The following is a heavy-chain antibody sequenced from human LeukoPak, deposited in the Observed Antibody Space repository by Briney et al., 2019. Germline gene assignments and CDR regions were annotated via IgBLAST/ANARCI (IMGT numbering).Heavy chain of an antibody. V-gene: IGHV4-34*09. CDR2: ISYSGST. J-gene: IGHJ4*02. CDR3: ARVINTFLHFDF. D-gene: IGHD3-16*01. CDR1: GGSFSGYY. Sequence: SETLSLTCAVYGGSFSGYYWSWIRQPPGKGLEWIGYISYSGSTYYNPSLRSRVTISVDTSKNQFSLKLSSVTAADTAVYYCARVINTFLHFDFWGQGTLVTVSS.